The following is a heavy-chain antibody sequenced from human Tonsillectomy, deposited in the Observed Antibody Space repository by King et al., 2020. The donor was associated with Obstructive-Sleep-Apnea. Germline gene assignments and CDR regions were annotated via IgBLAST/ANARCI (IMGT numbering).Heavy chain of an antibody. Sequence: QLQESGPGLVKPSETLSLTCTVSGGSVSSGSYYWSWIRQPPGKGLEWIGYSYYSGSTNYNPSLKSRVTISVDTSKNQFPLKLSSVTAADTAVYYCARDRGDYGGWFDPWGQGTLVTVSS. V-gene: IGHV4-61*01. D-gene: IGHD4-17*01. CDR3: ARDRGDYGGWFDP. J-gene: IGHJ5*02. CDR2: SYYSGST. CDR1: GGSVSSGSYY.